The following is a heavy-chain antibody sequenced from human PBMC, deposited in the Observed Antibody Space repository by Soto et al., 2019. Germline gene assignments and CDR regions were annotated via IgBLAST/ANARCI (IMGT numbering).Heavy chain of an antibody. Sequence: QVQLVQSGAEVKKPGSSVKVSCKASGGTFSIYAISWVRQAPGQGLEWMGGIIPIFGTANYAQKFQGRVKITADDSTSTASVELGSLRSEDTAVYYCASARYSSAYYHCLDVWGQGTTVTVSS. D-gene: IGHD5-18*01. CDR2: IIPIFGTA. J-gene: IGHJ6*02. CDR1: GGTFSIYA. V-gene: IGHV1-69*12. CDR3: ASARYSSAYYHCLDV.